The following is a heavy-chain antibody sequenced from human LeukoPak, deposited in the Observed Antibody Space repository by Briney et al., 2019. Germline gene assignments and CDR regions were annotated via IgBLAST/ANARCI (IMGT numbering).Heavy chain of an antibody. CDR3: ATSRYPGIAVAGTDDAFDI. D-gene: IGHD6-19*01. CDR1: GYTLTELS. V-gene: IGHV1-24*01. J-gene: IGHJ3*02. Sequence: GASVKVSCKVSGYTLTELSMHWVRQAPGKGLEWMGGFDPEDGETIYAQKFQGRVTMTEDTSTDTAYMELSSLRSEDTAVYYCATSRYPGIAVAGTDDAFDIWGQGTMVTVSS. CDR2: FDPEDGET.